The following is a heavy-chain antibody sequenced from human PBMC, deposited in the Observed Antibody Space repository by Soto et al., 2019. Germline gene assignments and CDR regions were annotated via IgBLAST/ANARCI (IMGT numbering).Heavy chain of an antibody. CDR2: ISYDGSNK. D-gene: IGHD4-4*01. V-gene: IGHV3-30-3*01. J-gene: IGHJ4*02. Sequence: QVQLVESGGCVVQPGRSLRLSCAASGFTFSSYAMHWVRQAPGKGLEWVAVISYDGSNKYYADSVKGRFTISRDNSKNTLYLQMNSLRAEDTAVYYCARDTTKRPYSYLDYWGQGTLVTVSS. CDR3: ARDTTKRPYSYLDY. CDR1: GFTFSSYA.